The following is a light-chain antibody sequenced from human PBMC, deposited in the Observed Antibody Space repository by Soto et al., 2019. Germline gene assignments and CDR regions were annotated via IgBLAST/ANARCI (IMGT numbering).Light chain of an antibody. V-gene: IGKV3-15*01. Sequence: EIVMTQSPATLSVSPWEGATLSCRASQGIGDTLAWYQQKPGQTPRLLIYDTSIRATGVPARFSGSRSGAEFTLTNFSLHSEAFAVYYCHHYVTWPLTFGGGTKVESK. CDR2: DTS. CDR3: HHYVTWPLT. J-gene: IGKJ4*01. CDR1: QGIGDT.